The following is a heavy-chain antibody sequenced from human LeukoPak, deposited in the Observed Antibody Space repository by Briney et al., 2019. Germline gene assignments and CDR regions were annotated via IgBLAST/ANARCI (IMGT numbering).Heavy chain of an antibody. J-gene: IGHJ5*02. V-gene: IGHV1-18*01. CDR2: ISAYNGNT. CDR1: GYTFTSYG. D-gene: IGHD6-6*01. Sequence: ASVKVSCKASGYTFTSYGISWVRQAPGQGLEWMGWISAYNGNTNCAQKLQGRVTMTTDTSTSTAYMELRSLRSDDTAVYYCARVVAARLGDWFDPWGQGTLVTVSS. CDR3: ARVVAARLGDWFDP.